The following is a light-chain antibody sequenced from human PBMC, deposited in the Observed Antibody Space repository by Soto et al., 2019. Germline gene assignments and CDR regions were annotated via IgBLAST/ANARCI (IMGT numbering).Light chain of an antibody. V-gene: IGKV3-11*01. J-gene: IGKJ4*01. CDR2: DAS. Sequence: EIVLTQSPVTLSLSPGERATLSCRASQSVGSYLAWYLQKPGQAPRLLIYDASDRATGIPARFSGSGSGTDFTLTISSLEPEDFAVYYCQQRSNWPLSFGGGTKVEIK. CDR1: QSVGSY. CDR3: QQRSNWPLS.